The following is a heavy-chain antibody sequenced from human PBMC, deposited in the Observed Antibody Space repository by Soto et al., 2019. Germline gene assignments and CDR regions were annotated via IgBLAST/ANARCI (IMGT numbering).Heavy chain of an antibody. J-gene: IGHJ6*02. Sequence: GGSLRLSCGASGFSFRSYVIHWVRQAPGKGLEWVSLISYDESNKYYVDSVKGRFTISRDNSKNTVYLQMNSLRGEHTAVYYCAKGELPGNFYYGLEVWGQGTTETVSS. V-gene: IGHV3-30*18. CDR3: AKGELPGNFYYGLEV. D-gene: IGHD1-1*01. CDR2: ISYDESNK. CDR1: GFSFRSYV.